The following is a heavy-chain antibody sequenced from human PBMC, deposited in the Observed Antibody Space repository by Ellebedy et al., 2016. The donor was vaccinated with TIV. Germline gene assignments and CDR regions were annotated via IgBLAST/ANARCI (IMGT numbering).Heavy chain of an antibody. CDR2: LNTDNGDT. CDR1: GYTFTKYP. D-gene: IGHD6-13*01. J-gene: IGHJ3*02. V-gene: IGHV1-3*04. CDR3: ARDLGSTTWYGDAFDI. Sequence: AASVKVSCKASGYTFTKYPMHWLRQAPGQRLEWMGWLNTDNGDTKYSQKFQGRVTFTTDTSASTAYMELSSLRSEDTDIYYCARDLGSTTWYGDAFDIWGQGTMVTVSS.